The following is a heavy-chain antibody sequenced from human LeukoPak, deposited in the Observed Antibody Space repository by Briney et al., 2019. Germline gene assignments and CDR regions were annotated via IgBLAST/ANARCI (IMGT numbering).Heavy chain of an antibody. CDR1: AFIFSRYA. CDR3: AKDTATVTNVYSGAFDI. V-gene: IGHV3-9*01. Sequence: QPGGSLRLSCAASAFIFSRYAISWVRQAPGKELEWVSGISWNSGSIGYADSVKGRFTISRDNAKNSLYLQMNSLRAEDTALYYCAKDTATVTNVYSGAFDIWGQGTMVTVSS. J-gene: IGHJ3*02. CDR2: ISWNSGSI. D-gene: IGHD4-17*01.